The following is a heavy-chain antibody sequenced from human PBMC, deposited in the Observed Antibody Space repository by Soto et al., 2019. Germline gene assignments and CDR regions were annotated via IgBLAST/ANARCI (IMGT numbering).Heavy chain of an antibody. CDR3: ASKYCPSTICYLFDN. Sequence: SETLSLTCSVSGGSITSNHWWSWVRQAPGKGLEWIGEIFHRGTSHHNPSLESRVTLSVDKSKNQFSLMLTSVTAADTAVYYCASKYCPSTICYLFDNWGQGALVTVS. CDR1: GGSITSNHW. D-gene: IGHD2-15*01. CDR2: IFHRGTS. J-gene: IGHJ4*02. V-gene: IGHV4-4*02.